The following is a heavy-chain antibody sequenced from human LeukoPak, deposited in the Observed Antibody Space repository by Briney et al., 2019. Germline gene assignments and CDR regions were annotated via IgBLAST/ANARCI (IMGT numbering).Heavy chain of an antibody. Sequence: PGGSLRLSCAASEFTFSSYEMIWVRQAPGKGLEWVSYISSSGSTIYYTDSVKGRFTISRDNAKNSLYLQMNSLRAEDTAVYYCASLYDFWSGYSGDPPIDYWGQGTLVTVSS. CDR2: ISSSGSTI. J-gene: IGHJ4*02. D-gene: IGHD3-3*01. CDR3: ASLYDFWSGYSGDPPIDY. CDR1: EFTFSSYE. V-gene: IGHV3-48*03.